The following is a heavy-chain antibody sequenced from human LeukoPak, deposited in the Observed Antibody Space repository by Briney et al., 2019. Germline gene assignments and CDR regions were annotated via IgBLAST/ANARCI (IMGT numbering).Heavy chain of an antibody. Sequence: ASVKVSCKASGFTFTDSYIHWVRQVPGQGLEWMGWINLKSGGTNYAPKFQGRVTMTRDTSINVAYMELSRLRFDDTAIYYCASAARGYNYVGPGGWFDPWGQGTLVTVSS. J-gene: IGHJ5*02. V-gene: IGHV1-2*02. CDR1: GFTFTDSY. CDR3: ASAARGYNYVGPGGWFDP. CDR2: INLKSGGT. D-gene: IGHD5-18*01.